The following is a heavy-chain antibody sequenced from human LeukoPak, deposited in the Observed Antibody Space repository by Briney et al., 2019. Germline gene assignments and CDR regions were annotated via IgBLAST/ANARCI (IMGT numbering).Heavy chain of an antibody. CDR2: ISGYNGNT. Sequence: ASVKVSCKASGYTFTNYGISWVRQAPGQGLEWMGWISGYNGNTKKAQKLQGRVTMTTDTSTSTAYMELRSLRSDDTAVYYCARDRRGIAAAGFYYYYCYMDVWGKGTTVTISS. D-gene: IGHD6-13*01. CDR3: ARDRRGIAAAGFYYYYCYMDV. J-gene: IGHJ6*03. CDR1: GYTFTNYG. V-gene: IGHV1-18*01.